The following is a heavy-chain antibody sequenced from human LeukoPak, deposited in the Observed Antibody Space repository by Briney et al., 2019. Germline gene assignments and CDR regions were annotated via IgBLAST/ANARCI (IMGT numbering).Heavy chain of an antibody. CDR3: ARDSAVYRRLYSSGWYSLYFDY. D-gene: IGHD6-19*01. Sequence: SQTLSLTCAISGDSVSSNSAAWNWIRQSPSRGLEWLGRTYYRSMWYNDYAVSVKSRITINPDTSKNQFSLQLNSVTPEDTAVYYCARDSAVYRRLYSSGWYSLYFDYWGQGTLVTVSS. CDR1: GDSVSSNSAA. CDR2: TYYRSMWYN. V-gene: IGHV6-1*01. J-gene: IGHJ4*02.